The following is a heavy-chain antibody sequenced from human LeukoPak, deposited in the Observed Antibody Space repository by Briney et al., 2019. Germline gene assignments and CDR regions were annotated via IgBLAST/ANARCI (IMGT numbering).Heavy chain of an antibody. CDR3: ARVASSVGNSLSYMDV. Sequence: PSETLSLTCAVSGASISDNNWWNWVRQSPGKGLEWIGEIYLNGMTNYNPSLKSRVIISRDESTNQFSLTLISVTAADTAVYYCARVASSVGNSLSYMDVWGKGTTVTVSS. D-gene: IGHD2-21*01. CDR1: GASISDNNW. V-gene: IGHV4-4*02. J-gene: IGHJ6*03. CDR2: IYLNGMT.